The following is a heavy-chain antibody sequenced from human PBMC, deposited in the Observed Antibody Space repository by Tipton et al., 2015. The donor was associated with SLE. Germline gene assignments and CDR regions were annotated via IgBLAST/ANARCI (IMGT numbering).Heavy chain of an antibody. CDR2: IYHSGST. CDR3: ARAWLGTYYFDY. J-gene: IGHJ4*02. D-gene: IGHD5-12*01. V-gene: IGHV4-30-2*01. CDR1: GGSISSGGYS. Sequence: TLSLTCAVSGGSISSGGYSWSWIRQPPGKGLEWIGYIYHSGSTYYNPSLKSRVTISVDTSKNQFSLKLSSVTAADTAVYYCARAWLGTYYFDYWGQGTLVTVSS.